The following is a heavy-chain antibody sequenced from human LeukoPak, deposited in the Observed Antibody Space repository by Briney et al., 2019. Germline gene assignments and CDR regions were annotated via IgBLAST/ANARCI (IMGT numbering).Heavy chain of an antibody. Sequence: SETLSLTCAVYGGSFSGYYWSWIRQPPGKGLERIGEINHSGSTNYNPSLKSRVTISVDTSKNQFSLKLSSVTAADTAVYYCARYSYGYGYYFDYWGQGTLVTVSS. CDR1: GGSFSGYY. J-gene: IGHJ4*02. CDR3: ARYSYGYGYYFDY. V-gene: IGHV4-34*01. D-gene: IGHD5-18*01. CDR2: INHSGST.